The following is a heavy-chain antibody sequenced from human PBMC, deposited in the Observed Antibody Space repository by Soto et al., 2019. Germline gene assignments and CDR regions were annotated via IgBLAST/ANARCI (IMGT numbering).Heavy chain of an antibody. CDR1: GFTFSSYA. V-gene: IGHV3-23*01. CDR2: ISGSGGST. CDR3: AKDLWFGEFEHFDY. Sequence: GGSLRLSCAASGFTFSSYAMSWVRQAPGKGLEWVSAISGSGGSTYYADSVKGRLTISRDNSKNTLYLQMNSLRAEDTAVYYCAKDLWFGEFEHFDYWGQGTLVTVSS. J-gene: IGHJ4*02. D-gene: IGHD3-10*01.